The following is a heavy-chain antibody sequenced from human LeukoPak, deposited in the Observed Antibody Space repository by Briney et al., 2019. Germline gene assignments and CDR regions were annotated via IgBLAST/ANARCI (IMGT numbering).Heavy chain of an antibody. D-gene: IGHD5-18*01. V-gene: IGHV1-24*01. Sequence: ASVKVSCKVSGYTLTELSMHWVRQAPGKGLEWMGGFDPEDGETIYAQKFQGRVTITRDTSASTAYMELSSLRSEDTAVYYCARVDTAMVVFDYWGQGTLVTVSS. CDR2: FDPEDGET. J-gene: IGHJ4*02. CDR3: ARVDTAMVVFDY. CDR1: GYTLTELS.